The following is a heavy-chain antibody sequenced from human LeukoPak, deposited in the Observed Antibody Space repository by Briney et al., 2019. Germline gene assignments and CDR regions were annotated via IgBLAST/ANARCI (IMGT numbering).Heavy chain of an antibody. D-gene: IGHD3-22*01. V-gene: IGHV3-7*04. CDR1: VFTFRSYW. Sequence: PGGPLRLSCAASVFTFRSYWMSWVRQAPGKGLEWVANKKGDGSDNHYVDSVRGRFTISRDNAKNSLYRQRNGLRAEDTAVYYCARDPRGAHYYDASDKGFDYWGQGTLVTVSS. CDR2: KKGDGSDN. J-gene: IGHJ4*02. CDR3: ARDPRGAHYYDASDKGFDY.